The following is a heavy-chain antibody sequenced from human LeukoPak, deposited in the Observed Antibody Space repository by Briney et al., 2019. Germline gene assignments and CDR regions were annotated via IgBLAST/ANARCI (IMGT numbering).Heavy chain of an antibody. V-gene: IGHV4-59*08. CDR2: IYYSGST. CDR3: ARRHGVVTAVGAFDI. CDR1: GGSISSYY. J-gene: IGHJ3*02. Sequence: SETPSLTCTVSGGSISSYYWSWIRQPPGKGLEWIGYIYYSGSTNYNPSLKSRVTISVDTSKNQFSLKLSSVTAADTAVYYCARRHGVVTAVGAFDIWGQGTMVTVSS. D-gene: IGHD2-21*02.